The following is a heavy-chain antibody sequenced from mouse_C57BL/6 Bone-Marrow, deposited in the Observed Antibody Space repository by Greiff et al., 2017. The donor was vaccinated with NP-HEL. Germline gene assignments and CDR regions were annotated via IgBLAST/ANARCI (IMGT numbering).Heavy chain of an antibody. CDR2: INPYNGGT. J-gene: IGHJ1*03. D-gene: IGHD1-1*01. CDR3: AVITTVVARYFDV. CDR1: GYTFTDYY. V-gene: IGHV1-19*01. Sequence: VQLQQSGPVLVKPGASVKMSCKASGYTFTDYYMNWVKQSHGKSLEWIGVINPYNGGTSYNQKFKGKATLTVDKSSSTAYMELNSLTSEDSAVYYCAVITTVVARYFDVWGTGTTVTVSS.